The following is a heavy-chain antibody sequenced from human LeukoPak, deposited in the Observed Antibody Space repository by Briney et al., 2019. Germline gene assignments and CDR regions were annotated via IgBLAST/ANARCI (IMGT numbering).Heavy chain of an antibody. CDR3: AKDMGGYYYGMDV. J-gene: IGHJ6*02. V-gene: IGHV3-43*01. Sequence: QPGGSLRLSCAASGFTFDDYTMPWVRQAPGKGLEWVSLISWDGGSTYYADSVKGRFTISRDNSKNSLYLQMNSLRTEDTALYYCAKDMGGYYYGMDVWGQGTTVTVSS. CDR1: GFTFDDYT. D-gene: IGHD1-26*01. CDR2: ISWDGGST.